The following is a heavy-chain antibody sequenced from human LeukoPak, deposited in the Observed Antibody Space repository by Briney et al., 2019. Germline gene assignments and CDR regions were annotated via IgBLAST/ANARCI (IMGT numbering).Heavy chain of an antibody. D-gene: IGHD3-10*01. CDR1: GYTFTGYY. CDR3: ARDLEPYGSGSHNYFDY. V-gene: IGHV1-2*02. J-gene: IGHJ4*02. Sequence: ASVKVSCKASGYTFTGYYMHWVRQAPGQGLEWMGWINPNSGGTNYAQKFQGRVTMTRDTSISTAYMELSRLRSDDTAVYYCARDLEPYGSGSHNYFDYWGQGTLVTVSS. CDR2: INPNSGGT.